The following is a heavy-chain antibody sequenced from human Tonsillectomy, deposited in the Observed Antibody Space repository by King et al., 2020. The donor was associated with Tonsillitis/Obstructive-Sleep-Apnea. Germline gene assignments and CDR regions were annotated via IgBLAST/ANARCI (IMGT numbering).Heavy chain of an antibody. D-gene: IGHD2-21*01. CDR3: ARWAYLCYLDL. Sequence: QLQESGPGLVKPSETLFLTCNVSSDSISSSGFYWAWVRQPPGQQLEWIGRIYYSGTTHYNPSLKSRVTIYRDTSKNEFSLKVNSVTDSDTAFYCCARWAYLCYLDLWGRGTVVTVSS. CDR2: IYYSGTT. J-gene: IGHJ2*01. V-gene: IGHV4-39*01. CDR1: SDSISSSGFY.